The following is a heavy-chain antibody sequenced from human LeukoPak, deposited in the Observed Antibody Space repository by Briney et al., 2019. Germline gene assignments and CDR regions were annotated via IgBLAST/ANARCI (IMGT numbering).Heavy chain of an antibody. CDR2: ISGYSGNT. V-gene: IGHV1-18*01. CDR1: GYTFTSYG. J-gene: IGHJ4*02. D-gene: IGHD3-22*01. Sequence: GASVKVSCKASGYTFTSYGISWVRQAPGQGLEWMGWISGYSGNTNYAQKFQGRVTMTTDTSTSTAYMELRSLRSDDTAVYYCAREGYYDSSGAPDYWGQGTLVTVSS. CDR3: AREGYYDSSGAPDY.